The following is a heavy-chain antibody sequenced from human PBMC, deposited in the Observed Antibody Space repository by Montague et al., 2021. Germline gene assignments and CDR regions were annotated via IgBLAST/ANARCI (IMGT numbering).Heavy chain of an antibody. Sequence: SETLSLTCAVSGGSISSSNWWSWVRQPPGKGLEWIGEIYHSGNTNYNPSLKSRVIISVDKSKNQFSLKLRSVTAADTAVYYCARDRWFGELAIWGQGTLVPVSS. CDR2: IYHSGNT. V-gene: IGHV4-4*02. D-gene: IGHD3-10*01. CDR1: GGSISSSNW. J-gene: IGHJ4*02. CDR3: ARDRWFGELAI.